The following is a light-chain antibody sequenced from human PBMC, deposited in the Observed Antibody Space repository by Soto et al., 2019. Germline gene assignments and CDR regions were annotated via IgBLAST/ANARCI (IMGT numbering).Light chain of an antibody. V-gene: IGLV1-40*01. CDR2: GNT. Sequence: SVLTQPPSGRGAPGHRVTISCTGTSSNIGAGYDVHWYQHLPGTAPKLPIYGNTIRPSGVPDRFSGSKSGTSASLAISGLQAEDEADYYCQSYDRSLRGYVFGTGTKVTVL. J-gene: IGLJ1*01. CDR3: QSYDRSLRGYV. CDR1: SSNIGAGYD.